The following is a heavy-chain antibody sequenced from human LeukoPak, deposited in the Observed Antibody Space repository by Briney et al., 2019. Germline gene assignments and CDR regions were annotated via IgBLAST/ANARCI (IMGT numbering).Heavy chain of an antibody. J-gene: IGHJ6*03. CDR2: TYYRSKWYN. V-gene: IGHV6-1*01. Sequence: SQTLSLTCAISGDSVSSNSAAWNWIRQSPSRGLEWLGRTYYRSKWYNGYAVSVKNRITINPDTSKNQFSLKLSSVTAADTAVYYCARGNHDYGGNSWSYYYYYYMDVWGKGTTVTVSS. CDR1: GDSVSSNSAA. CDR3: ARGNHDYGGNSWSYYYYYYMDV. D-gene: IGHD4-23*01.